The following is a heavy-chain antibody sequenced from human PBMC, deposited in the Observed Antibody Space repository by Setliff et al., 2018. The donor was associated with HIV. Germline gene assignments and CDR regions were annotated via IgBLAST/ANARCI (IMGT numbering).Heavy chain of an antibody. Sequence: GGSLRLSCAASGLTFRSYAMSWVRQAPGKGLEWVSVIYSDGSVTCYADSVKGRFTISRDNSRNTVYLQLNSLRDEDTAVYYCARDRRYYDSSGYYPGDAFDIWGQGTMVTVSS. V-gene: IGHV3-23*03. CDR2: IYSDGSVT. J-gene: IGHJ3*02. CDR3: ARDRRYYDSSGYYPGDAFDI. CDR1: GLTFRSYA. D-gene: IGHD3-22*01.